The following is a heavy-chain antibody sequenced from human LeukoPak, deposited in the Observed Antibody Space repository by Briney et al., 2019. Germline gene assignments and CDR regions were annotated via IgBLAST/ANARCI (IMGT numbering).Heavy chain of an antibody. V-gene: IGHV3-23*01. J-gene: IGHJ3*02. Sequence: GGSLRLSCAASGFTFSSYAMSWVRQAPGKGLEWVSAISGSGGSTYYADSVKGRFTISRDNSKNTLYLQMNSLRAEDTAVYYCAKGYYYDSSGFWKAFDIWGQGTMVTVSS. D-gene: IGHD3-22*01. CDR3: AKGYYYDSSGFWKAFDI. CDR1: GFTFSSYA. CDR2: ISGSGGST.